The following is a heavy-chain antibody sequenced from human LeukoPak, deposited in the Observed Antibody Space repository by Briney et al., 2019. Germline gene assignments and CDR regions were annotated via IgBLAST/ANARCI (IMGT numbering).Heavy chain of an antibody. CDR2: MSYIGLT. CDR3: TRLPLDYSLDY. Sequence: SETLSLTCTVSGDSIRTTSYWWGWIRQSPAKGLEWIGSMSYIGLTSHNPSLKSRVTISVDTSKNQFSLHLSSVTAADTAVYYCTRLPLDYSLDYWGQGTLVSVSS. D-gene: IGHD4-11*01. J-gene: IGHJ4*02. V-gene: IGHV4-39*01. CDR1: GDSIRTTSYW.